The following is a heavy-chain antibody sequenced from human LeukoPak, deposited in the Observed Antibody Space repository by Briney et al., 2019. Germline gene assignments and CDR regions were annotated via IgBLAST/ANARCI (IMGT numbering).Heavy chain of an antibody. CDR1: GYTFTSYY. CDR3: ARTIRYFDWLDYYYMDV. D-gene: IGHD3-9*01. V-gene: IGHV1-46*01. J-gene: IGHJ6*03. CDR2: INPSGGST. Sequence: ASVKVSCKASGYTFTSYYMHWVRQAPGQGLEWMGIINPSGGSTSYAQKFQGRVTMTRDTSTSTVYMELSSLRSEDTAVYYCARTIRYFDWLDYYYMDVWGKGTTVTISS.